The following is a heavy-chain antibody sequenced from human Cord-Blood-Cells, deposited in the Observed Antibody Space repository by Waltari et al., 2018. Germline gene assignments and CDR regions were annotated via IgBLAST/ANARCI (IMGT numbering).Heavy chain of an antibody. CDR2: IKQDGSEK. Sequence: EVQLVESGGGLVQPGWSLSLSCAASGFTFISYWMSWVRQAPGKGLEWVANIKQDGSEKYYVDSVKGRFTISRDNAKNSLYLQMNSLRAEDTAVYYCARDRQQLDYWGQGTLVTVSS. CDR3: ARDRQQLDY. D-gene: IGHD6-13*01. CDR1: GFTFISYW. V-gene: IGHV3-7*01. J-gene: IGHJ4*02.